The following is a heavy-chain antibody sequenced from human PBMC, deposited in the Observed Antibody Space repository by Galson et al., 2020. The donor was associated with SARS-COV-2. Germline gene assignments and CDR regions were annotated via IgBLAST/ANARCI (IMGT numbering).Heavy chain of an antibody. CDR3: ATSVAQQLVGWFDP. CDR1: GYTLTELS. CDR2: FDPEDGET. Sequence: GASLKISCKVSGYTLTELSMHWVRQAPGKGLEWMGGFDPEDGETIYAQKFQGRVTMTEDTSTDTAYMELSSLRSEDTAVYYCATSVAQQLVGWFDPWGQGTLVTVSS. V-gene: IGHV1-24*01. D-gene: IGHD6-13*01. J-gene: IGHJ5*02.